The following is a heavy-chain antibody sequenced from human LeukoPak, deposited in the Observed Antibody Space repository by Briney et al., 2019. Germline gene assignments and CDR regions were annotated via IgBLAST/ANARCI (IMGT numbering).Heavy chain of an antibody. J-gene: IGHJ2*01. Sequence: PSETLSLTCIASGGSISSGGYYWSWIRQHPGKGLEWIGYIYYSGSIYYNPSVKSRVTISLDTSNNHFSLKLSPVTAADTAVYYCARAGGCSGGSCHYWYFDLWGRGTLVTVSP. CDR2: IYYSGSI. V-gene: IGHV4-31*03. D-gene: IGHD2-15*01. CDR1: GGSISSGGYY. CDR3: ARAGGCSGGSCHYWYFDL.